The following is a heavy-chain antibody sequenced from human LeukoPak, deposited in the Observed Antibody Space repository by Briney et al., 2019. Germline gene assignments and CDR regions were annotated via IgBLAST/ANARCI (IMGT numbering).Heavy chain of an antibody. CDR1: GGSFSSYA. Sequence: SVKVSCKASGGSFSSYAISWVRQAPGQGLEWMGRIIPVVGIGNYAQKFQGRVTITADKSTSTAYMDLSSLRSEDTAVYYCARVEEWELLIYWGQGTLVTVSS. CDR2: IIPVVGIG. D-gene: IGHD1-26*01. CDR3: ARVEEWELLIY. V-gene: IGHV1-69*04. J-gene: IGHJ4*02.